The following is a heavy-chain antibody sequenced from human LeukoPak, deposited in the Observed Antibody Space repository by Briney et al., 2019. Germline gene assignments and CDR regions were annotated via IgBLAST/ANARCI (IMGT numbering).Heavy chain of an antibody. CDR1: GGSVSNYY. Sequence: SETLSLTCTVSGGSVSNYYWSWIRQHPGKGLEWIGYIYYSGSTYYNPSLKSRVTISVDTSKNQFSLKLSSVTAADTAVYYCARRVYYYDSNWFDPWGQGTLVTVSS. CDR2: IYYSGST. D-gene: IGHD3-22*01. CDR3: ARRVYYYDSNWFDP. V-gene: IGHV4-59*06. J-gene: IGHJ5*02.